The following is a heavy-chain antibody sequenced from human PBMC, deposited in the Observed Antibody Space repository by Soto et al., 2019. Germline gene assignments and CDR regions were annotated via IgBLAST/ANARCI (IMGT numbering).Heavy chain of an antibody. CDR1: GYSISGSSYY. Sequence: SETLSLTCTVSGYSISGSSYYWGWIRQPPGKGLEWIGSIYYSGTTYYKASLKSRVTISVDTSKNQFSLKLSSVTAADTAVYYCARNPLKIASAGIKYWGQGTLVTVSS. D-gene: IGHD6-13*01. CDR3: ARNPLKIASAGIKY. J-gene: IGHJ4*02. CDR2: IYYSGTT. V-gene: IGHV4-39*01.